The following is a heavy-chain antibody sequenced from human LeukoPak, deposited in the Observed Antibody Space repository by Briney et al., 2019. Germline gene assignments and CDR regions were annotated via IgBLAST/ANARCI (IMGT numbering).Heavy chain of an antibody. CDR1: GYTFTSYA. CDR2: INAGNGNT. V-gene: IGHV1-3*01. D-gene: IGHD3-10*01. CDR3: ARAGRGLGYYFDY. Sequence: ASVKVSCKASGYTFTSYAMHWVRQAPGQRLEWMGWINAGNGNTKYSQKFQGRVTITRDTSASTAYMELSSLRSEDTAVYYCARAGRGLGYYFDYWGQGALVTVSS. J-gene: IGHJ4*02.